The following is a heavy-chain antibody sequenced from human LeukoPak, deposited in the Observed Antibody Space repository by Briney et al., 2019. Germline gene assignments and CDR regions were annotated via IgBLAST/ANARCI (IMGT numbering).Heavy chain of an antibody. CDR3: ARVLGSANWFDP. D-gene: IGHD1-26*01. V-gene: IGHV4-4*07. J-gene: IGHJ5*02. Sequence: SETLSLTCTVSGGSISSYYWSWIRQPAGKGLEWIGRIYSSGSTNYNPSLKSRVTMSVDTSKNQLSLRLSSVTAADTAVYYCARVLGSANWFDPWGQGTLVTVSS. CDR2: IYSSGST. CDR1: GGSISSYY.